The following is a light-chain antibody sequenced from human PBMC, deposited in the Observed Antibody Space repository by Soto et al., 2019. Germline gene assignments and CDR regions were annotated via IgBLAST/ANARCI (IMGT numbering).Light chain of an antibody. CDR1: QTVSSNY. CDR2: DAS. Sequence: EVVLTQSPATLSLSPGERATLSCGASQTVSSNYLAWYQHKPGLAPRLFIYDASSRATGIPDRFRGSGSGTDFTLAISRLETEDVAVYYCQQYGDSPRGTFGGGTKVEIK. V-gene: IGKV3D-20*01. CDR3: QQYGDSPRGT. J-gene: IGKJ4*01.